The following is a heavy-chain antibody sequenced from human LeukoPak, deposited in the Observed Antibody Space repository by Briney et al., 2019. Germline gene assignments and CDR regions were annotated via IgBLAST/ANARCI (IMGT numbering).Heavy chain of an antibody. J-gene: IGHJ4*02. CDR3: ARGTGLAY. Sequence: HPGGSLRLSCAASVFTFSSYGSYAMSWVRQAPGKGLEWVSYISSSSSTIYYADSVKGRFTISRDNAKNSLYLQMNSLRDEDTAVYHCARGTGLAYWGQGTLVTVSS. CDR1: VFTFSSYG. D-gene: IGHD1-1*01. V-gene: IGHV3-48*02. CDR2: ISSSSSTI.